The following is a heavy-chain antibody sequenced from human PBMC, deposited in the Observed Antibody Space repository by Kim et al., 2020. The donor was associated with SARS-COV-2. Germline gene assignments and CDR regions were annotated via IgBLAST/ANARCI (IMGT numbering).Heavy chain of an antibody. Sequence: GASLKISCKGSGYSFTSYWIGWVRQMPGKGLEWMGIIYPGDSDTRYSPSFQGQVTISADKSISTAYLQWSSLKASDTAMYYCARGDPDCSGGSCYFDYWGQGTLVTVSS. V-gene: IGHV5-51*01. J-gene: IGHJ4*02. CDR2: IYPGDSDT. D-gene: IGHD2-15*01. CDR3: ARGDPDCSGGSCYFDY. CDR1: GYSFTSYW.